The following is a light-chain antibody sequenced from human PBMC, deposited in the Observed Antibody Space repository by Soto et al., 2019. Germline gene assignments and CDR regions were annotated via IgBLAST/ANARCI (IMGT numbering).Light chain of an antibody. CDR3: QQYVSSPRT. Sequence: EIVLTQSPGTLSLSPGERATLSCRASQSVSGIYLAWYQQKPGQAPRLFINGASTRAPGIPDRFSGSGSGTDFTLTISRLEPEDFAVYYCQQYVSSPRTFGQGTKVDIK. CDR1: QSVSGIY. J-gene: IGKJ1*01. CDR2: GAS. V-gene: IGKV3-20*01.